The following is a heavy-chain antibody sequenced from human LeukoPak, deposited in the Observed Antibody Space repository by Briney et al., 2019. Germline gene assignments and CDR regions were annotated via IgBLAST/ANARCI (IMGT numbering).Heavy chain of an antibody. D-gene: IGHD6-19*01. V-gene: IGHV4-59*01. Sequence: PSETLSLTCTVSGGSISSYYWSWIRQPPGKGLEWIGYIYYSGSTNYNPSLKSRVTISVDTSKNQFSLKLSSVTAADTAVYYCARGRRQWLVRSQLAFDYWGQGTLVTVSS. CDR1: GGSISSYY. CDR2: IYYSGST. J-gene: IGHJ4*02. CDR3: ARGRRQWLVRSQLAFDY.